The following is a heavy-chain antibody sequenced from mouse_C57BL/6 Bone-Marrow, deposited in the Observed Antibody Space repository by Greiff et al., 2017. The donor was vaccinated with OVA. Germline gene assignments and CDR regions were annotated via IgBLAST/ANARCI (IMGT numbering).Heavy chain of an antibody. CDR3: ARDGGLLLYYFDY. Sequence: EVNVVESGGGLVKPGGSLKLSCAASGFTFSSYAMSWVRQTPEKRLEWVATISDGGSYTYYPDNVKGRFTISRDNAKNNLYLQMSHLKSEDTAMYYCARDGGLLLYYFDYWGQGTTLTVSS. CDR2: ISDGGSYT. CDR1: GFTFSSYA. J-gene: IGHJ2*01. V-gene: IGHV5-4*01. D-gene: IGHD2-3*01.